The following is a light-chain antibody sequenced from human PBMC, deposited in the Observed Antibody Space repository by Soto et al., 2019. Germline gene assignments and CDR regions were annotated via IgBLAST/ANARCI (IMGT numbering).Light chain of an antibody. CDR2: GVS. V-gene: IGKV3-20*01. Sequence: EIVLTQSPGTLSLSPGERATVSCRASQSVSSSYLAWYQQRPGQAPRLLIYGVSSRASGIPDRFSGSGSGTDVTLTISRLEPEDFAVYYCQQYDNSPPMYTFGQGTKLEIK. CDR3: QQYDNSPPMYT. CDR1: QSVSSSY. J-gene: IGKJ2*01.